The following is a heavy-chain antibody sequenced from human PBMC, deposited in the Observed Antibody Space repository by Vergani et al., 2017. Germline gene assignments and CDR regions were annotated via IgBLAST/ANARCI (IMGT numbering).Heavy chain of an antibody. V-gene: IGHV1-8*01. Sequence: QVQLVQSGAEVKKPGASVKVSCKASGYTFTSYDINWVRQATGQGLEWMGWMNPNSGNTGYAQKFQGRVTMTRNTSISTAYMELSSLRSEDTAVYYCATWGITGRSKATQFDPWGKGTLVTVSS. CDR3: ATWGITGRSKATQFDP. J-gene: IGHJ5*02. CDR1: GYTFTSYD. CDR2: MNPNSGNT. D-gene: IGHD1-20*01.